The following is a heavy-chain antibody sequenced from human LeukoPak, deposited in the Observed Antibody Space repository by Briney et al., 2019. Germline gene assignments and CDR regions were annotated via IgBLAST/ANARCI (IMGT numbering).Heavy chain of an antibody. CDR1: GFTVSSNY. Sequence: GGSLRLSCSASGFTVSSNYMSWGRQAPGKGLEWVAVIYSGGSTYYAVSVKGQFTISRDNSKNTLYLQMNSLRAEDTGVYYCARERSYYYDSSGFVSYFDYWGQGTLVTVSS. V-gene: IGHV3-53*01. CDR3: ARERSYYYDSSGFVSYFDY. J-gene: IGHJ4*02. D-gene: IGHD3-22*01. CDR2: IYSGGST.